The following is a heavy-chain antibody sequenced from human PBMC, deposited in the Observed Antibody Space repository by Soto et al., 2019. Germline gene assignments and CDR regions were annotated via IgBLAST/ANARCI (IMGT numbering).Heavy chain of an antibody. V-gene: IGHV4-31*03. CDR2: VSSSGNS. J-gene: IGHJ4*02. CDR1: GSSISSSTHY. D-gene: IGHD2-21*01. Sequence: SETLSLTCTVSGSSISSSTHYWNCIRQHPGKGLEWIGYVSSSGNSYYSPSLKSRVFMSVDTSKNLFSLKLSSVTAADTAIYYCVGRLTYIYNYFDSWGQGTQVTVSS. CDR3: VGRLTYIYNYFDS.